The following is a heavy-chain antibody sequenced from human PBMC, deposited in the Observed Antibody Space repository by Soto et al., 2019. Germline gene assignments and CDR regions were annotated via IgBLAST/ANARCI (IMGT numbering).Heavy chain of an antibody. D-gene: IGHD3-10*01. CDR2: IYYSGST. V-gene: IGHV4-61*01. J-gene: IGHJ3*02. CDR3: ARLSEAFDI. CDR1: GGSVSSGSYY. Sequence: QVQLQESGPGLVKPSETLSLTCTVSGGSVSSGSYYWSWIRQPPGKGLEWIGYIYYSGSTNYHPSLKSRVTLSVDTSKNQFALKLSSVTAADTGVYYCARLSEAFDIWGQGTMVTVSS.